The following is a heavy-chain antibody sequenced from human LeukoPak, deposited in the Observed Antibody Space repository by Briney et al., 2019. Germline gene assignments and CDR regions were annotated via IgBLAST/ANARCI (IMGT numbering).Heavy chain of an antibody. D-gene: IGHD5-12*01. J-gene: IGHJ6*03. CDR3: IRTLIVATSPYMDV. CDR1: GFTFGNYW. V-gene: IGHV3-74*01. CDR2: VNSDGTGT. Sequence: PGGSLRLSCAASGFTFGNYWMHWVRQAPGKGLVWVSRVNSDGTGTTYADSVEGRFTISRDNAKNTLYLEMNSLRAEDTAFYYCIRTLIVATSPYMDVWGKGTTVTVSS.